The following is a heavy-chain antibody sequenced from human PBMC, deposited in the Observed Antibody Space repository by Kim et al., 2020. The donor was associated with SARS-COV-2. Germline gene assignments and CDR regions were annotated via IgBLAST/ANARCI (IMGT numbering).Heavy chain of an antibody. CDR2: IYYSGAT. Sequence: SETLSLTCSVSGDSISGNSYYWAWIRQPPGKELEWIGSIYYSGATYYNPSLKSRVTISVDTAKNQFSLRLSSVTAADTAMYYCARVLGVVSASPVGWFDPWGHGTRVTVSS. CDR1: GDSISGNSYY. CDR3: ARVLGVVSASPVGWFDP. D-gene: IGHD2-21*01. V-gene: IGHV4-39*01. J-gene: IGHJ5*02.